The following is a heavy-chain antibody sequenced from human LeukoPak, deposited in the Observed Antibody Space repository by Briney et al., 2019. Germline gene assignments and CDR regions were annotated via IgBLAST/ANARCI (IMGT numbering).Heavy chain of an antibody. CDR2: IYPGDSDT. D-gene: IGHD3-10*01. Sequence: GESLKISCKGSGYSFTSYWIGWVRQMPGKGLEWMGIIYPGDSDTRYSPSFQGQVTISADKSISTAYLQWSSLKASDTAMYYCARRVCYGSGSYYNSLYIGFDYWGQGTLVTVSS. J-gene: IGHJ4*02. V-gene: IGHV5-51*01. CDR1: GYSFTSYW. CDR3: ARRVCYGSGSYYNSLYIGFDY.